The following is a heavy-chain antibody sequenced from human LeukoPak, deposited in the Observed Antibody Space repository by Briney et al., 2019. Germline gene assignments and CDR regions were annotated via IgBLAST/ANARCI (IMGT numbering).Heavy chain of an antibody. CDR2: IGGSGGST. D-gene: IGHD3-10*01. CDR1: GFTFSSYA. V-gene: IGHV3-23*01. J-gene: IGHJ4*02. Sequence: GGSLRLSCAASGFTFSSYAMSWVCQAPGKGLEWVSSIGGSGGSTYYADSVKGRSTISRDTSKNTLYLQMNSLRAEDTAVYYCAKYRGFGDSYDSWGQGTLVTVSS. CDR3: AKYRGFGDSYDS.